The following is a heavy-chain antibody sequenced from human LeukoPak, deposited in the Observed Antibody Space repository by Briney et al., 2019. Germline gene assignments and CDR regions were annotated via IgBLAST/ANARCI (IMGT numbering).Heavy chain of an antibody. CDR3: AKDPIAPDVDTAMVTFDY. J-gene: IGHJ4*02. Sequence: GGSLRLSCAASGFTFSSYAMSWVRQAPGKGLEWVSAISGSGGSTYYADSVKGRFTISRDNSKNTLYLQMNSLRAEDTAVYYCAKDPIAPDVDTAMVTFDYWGQGTLVTVSS. CDR1: GFTFSSYA. D-gene: IGHD5-18*01. V-gene: IGHV3-23*01. CDR2: ISGSGGST.